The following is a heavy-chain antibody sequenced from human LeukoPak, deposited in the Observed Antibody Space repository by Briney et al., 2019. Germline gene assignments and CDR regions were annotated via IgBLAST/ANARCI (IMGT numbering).Heavy chain of an antibody. V-gene: IGHV3-23*01. Sequence: WGALRLSCAASGFTFSSYAMSWVRQAPGKGLEWVSTLSGSGGNTYYADSVKGRVTISRDNSKNTLYLQMNSLRAEDTAVYHCAKGSYYYDSADYFDYWGQGTLVTVSS. CDR2: LSGSGGNT. D-gene: IGHD3-22*01. CDR3: AKGSYYYDSADYFDY. J-gene: IGHJ4*02. CDR1: GFTFSSYA.